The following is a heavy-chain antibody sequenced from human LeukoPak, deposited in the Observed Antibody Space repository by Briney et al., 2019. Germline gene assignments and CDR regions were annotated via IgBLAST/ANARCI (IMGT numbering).Heavy chain of an antibody. Sequence: SETLSLTCVVSNYSISSGYHWGWIRQPPGKGLEWIGSIYYSGSTYYNPSLKSRVTISVDTSKNQFSLKLSSVTAADTAVYYCARHEWYYGSGSYYADYWGQGTLVTVSS. CDR1: NYSISSGYH. J-gene: IGHJ4*02. CDR2: IYYSGST. CDR3: ARHEWYYGSGSYYADY. V-gene: IGHV4-38-2*01. D-gene: IGHD3-10*01.